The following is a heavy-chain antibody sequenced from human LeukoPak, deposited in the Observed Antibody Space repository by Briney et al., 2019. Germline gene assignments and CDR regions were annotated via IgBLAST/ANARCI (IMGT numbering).Heavy chain of an antibody. J-gene: IGHJ4*02. D-gene: IGHD3-10*01. Sequence: GGSLRLSCAASGFTFSSYGKHWVRQAPGKGLEWVAVISYDGSNKYYADSVKGRFTISRDNSKNTLYLQMNSLRAEDTAVYYCAKDAYYGSGSYYRGADYWGQGTLVTVSS. V-gene: IGHV3-30*18. CDR1: GFTFSSYG. CDR2: ISYDGSNK. CDR3: AKDAYYGSGSYYRGADY.